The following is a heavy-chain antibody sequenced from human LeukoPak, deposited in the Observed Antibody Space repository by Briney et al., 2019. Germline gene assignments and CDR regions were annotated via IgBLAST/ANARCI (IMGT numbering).Heavy chain of an antibody. CDR1: GFTFSSYG. Sequence: GGSLRLSCAASGFTFSSYGMHWVRQAPGKGLEWVAFIRYDGSNKYYADSVKGRFTISRDNSKNTLYLQMNSLRAEDTAVYYCAKGPPYGGNPPGGSFWGQGTLVTVSS. J-gene: IGHJ4*02. CDR2: IRYDGSNK. CDR3: AKGPPYGGNPPGGSF. V-gene: IGHV3-30*02. D-gene: IGHD4-23*01.